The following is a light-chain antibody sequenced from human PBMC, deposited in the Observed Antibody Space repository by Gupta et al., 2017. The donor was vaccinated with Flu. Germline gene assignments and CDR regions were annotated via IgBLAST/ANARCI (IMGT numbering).Light chain of an antibody. CDR3: AAYTNTGVRI. CDR2: EVD. Sequence: SALTQPASVSGSPGQSIPISCTGASSDVGHHNYVSWYQQHPGKAPKLIIYEVDNRPAGISNRFSGSRSGNTASLTISGRQAEDEAHYDCAAYTNTGVRIFGGGTKVTVL. CDR1: SSDVGHHNY. V-gene: IGLV2-14*01. J-gene: IGLJ2*01.